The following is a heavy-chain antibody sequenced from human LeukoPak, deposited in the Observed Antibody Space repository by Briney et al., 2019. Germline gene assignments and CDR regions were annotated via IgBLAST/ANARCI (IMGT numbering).Heavy chain of an antibody. V-gene: IGHV6-1*01. CDR2: TYYRSKWYN. D-gene: IGHD3-10*01. CDR3: AKDGRQRKTFYYASGSANAFDI. J-gene: IGHJ3*02. CDR1: GDSVSSNSAA. Sequence: SQTLSLTCAISGDSVSSNSAAWNWIRQSPSRGLEWLGRTYYRSKWYNDYAVSVKSRITINPDTSKNQFSLQLNSVTPEDTAVYYCAKDGRQRKTFYYASGSANAFDIWGQGTMVTVSS.